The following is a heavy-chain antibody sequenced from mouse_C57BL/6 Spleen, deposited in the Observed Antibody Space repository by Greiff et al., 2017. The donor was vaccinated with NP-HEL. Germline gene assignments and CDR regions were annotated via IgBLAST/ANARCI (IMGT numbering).Heavy chain of an antibody. CDR1: GFTFSSYA. CDR2: ISSGGDYI. CDR3: TRDAITTVVATSFYYAMDY. J-gene: IGHJ4*01. V-gene: IGHV5-9-1*02. Sequence: EVKLMESGEGLVKPGGSLKLSCAASGFTFSSYAMSWVRQTPEKRLEWVAYISSGGDYIYYADTVKGRFTISRDNARNTLYLQMSSLKSEDTAMYYCTRDAITTVVATSFYYAMDYWGQGTSVTVSS. D-gene: IGHD1-1*01.